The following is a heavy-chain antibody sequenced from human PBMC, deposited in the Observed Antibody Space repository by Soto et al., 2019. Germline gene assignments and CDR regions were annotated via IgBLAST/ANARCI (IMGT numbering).Heavy chain of an antibody. V-gene: IGHV1-58*01. CDR1: VYAFRGFL. D-gene: IGHD2-2*02. Sequence: PLRGYWTSVVYAFRGFLRHCVRPARGQRLEWIGWLVVGSGNTHYAQHFQERVTLTRDTSASTVYMDLSSVTSEDTAMYYCARGNTAPADYWGQGTLVNVSS. CDR3: ARGNTAPADY. J-gene: IGHJ4*02. CDR2: LVVGSGNT.